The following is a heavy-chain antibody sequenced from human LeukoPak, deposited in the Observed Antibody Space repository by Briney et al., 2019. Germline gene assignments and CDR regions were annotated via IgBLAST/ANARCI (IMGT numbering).Heavy chain of an antibody. V-gene: IGHV3-9*01. CDR2: ISWNSGSI. J-gene: IGHJ4*02. CDR1: GFTFDDYA. Sequence: GGSLRLSCAASGFTFDDYAMHWVRQAPGKGLEWVSGISWNSGSIGYADSVKGRFTISRDNAKSSLYLQMNSLRAEDTALYYCAKAVPGGYFDYWGQGTLVTVSS. CDR3: AKAVPGGYFDY. D-gene: IGHD1-14*01.